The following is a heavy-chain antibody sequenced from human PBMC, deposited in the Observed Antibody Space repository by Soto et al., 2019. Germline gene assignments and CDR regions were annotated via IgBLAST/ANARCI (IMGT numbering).Heavy chain of an antibody. J-gene: IGHJ4*02. Sequence: GGSLRLSCAASGFTFSDYYMSWIRQAPGKGLEWVSYISSSSSYTSYADSVKGRFTISRDNAKNSLYLQMNSLRAEDTAVYYCARGRLVVPAPDYWGQGTLVTVSS. CDR2: ISSSSSYT. D-gene: IGHD2-2*01. V-gene: IGHV3-11*06. CDR1: GFTFSDYY. CDR3: ARGRLVVPAPDY.